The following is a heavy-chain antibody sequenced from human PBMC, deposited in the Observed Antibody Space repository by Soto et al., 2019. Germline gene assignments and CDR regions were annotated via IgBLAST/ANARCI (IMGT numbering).Heavy chain of an antibody. Sequence: SVKVSCKASGCTFSSYTISWVRQAPGQGLEWMGRIIPILGIANYAQKFQGRVTITADKSTSTAYMELSSLRSEDTAVYYCANPGYSSGWYYWGQGTLVTVSS. CDR3: ANPGYSSGWYY. V-gene: IGHV1-69*02. D-gene: IGHD6-19*01. CDR1: GCTFSSYT. J-gene: IGHJ4*02. CDR2: IIPILGIA.